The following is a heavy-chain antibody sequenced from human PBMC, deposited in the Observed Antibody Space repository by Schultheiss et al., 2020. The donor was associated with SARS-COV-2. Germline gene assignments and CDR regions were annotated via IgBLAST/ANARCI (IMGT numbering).Heavy chain of an antibody. Sequence: SETLSLTCAAYGGSFSGYYWSWIRQPPGKGLEWIGEINHSGSTNYNPSLKSRVTITVDTSKNQFSLKLSSVTAADTAVYYCARGYYDFWSGYYFHYYYMDVWGKGTTVTVSS. CDR2: INHSGST. D-gene: IGHD3-3*01. V-gene: IGHV4-34*01. CDR3: ARGYYDFWSGYYFHYYYMDV. J-gene: IGHJ6*03. CDR1: GGSFSGYY.